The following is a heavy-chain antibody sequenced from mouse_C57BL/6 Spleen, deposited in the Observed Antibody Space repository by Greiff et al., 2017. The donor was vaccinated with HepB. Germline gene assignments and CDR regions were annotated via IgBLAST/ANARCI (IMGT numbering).Heavy chain of an antibody. J-gene: IGHJ3*01. D-gene: IGHD2-4*01. Sequence: QVQLQQPGTELVKPGASVKLSCKASGYTFTSYWMHWVKQRPGQGLEWIGNINPSNGGTNYNEKFKSKATLTVDKSSSTAYMQLSSLTSEDSAGYYCARGGIYYDYDAWFAYWGQGTLVTVSA. CDR3: ARGGIYYDYDAWFAY. V-gene: IGHV1-53*01. CDR1: GYTFTSYW. CDR2: INPSNGGT.